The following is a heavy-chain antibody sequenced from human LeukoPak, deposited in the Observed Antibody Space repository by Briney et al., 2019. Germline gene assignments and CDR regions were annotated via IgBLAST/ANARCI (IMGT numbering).Heavy chain of an antibody. CDR3: ARRLVVEAATRGGAFDI. V-gene: IGHV4-59*01. D-gene: IGHD2-15*01. J-gene: IGHJ3*02. CDR1: GVSISSYY. CDR2: IYYSGSS. Sequence: SETLSLTCTVSGVSISSYYWSWIRQPPGKGLEWIGYIYYSGSSNYNPSLKSRVTISVDTSKTHFSLKLSSVTAADTAMYYCARRLVVEAATRGGAFDIWGQGTMVTVSS.